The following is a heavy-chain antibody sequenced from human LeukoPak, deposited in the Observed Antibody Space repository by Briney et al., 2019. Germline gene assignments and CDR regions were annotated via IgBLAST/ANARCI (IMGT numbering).Heavy chain of an antibody. V-gene: IGHV4-59*01. CDR1: GGSISSYY. D-gene: IGHD1-7*01. CDR3: ARVNRNYLYYYYYMDV. Sequence: SETLSLTCTVSGGSISSYYWSWIRQPPGKGLEWIGYIYYSGSTNYNPSLKSRVTISVDTSKNQFSLKLSSVTAADTAVYYCARVNRNYLYYYYYMDVWGKGTTVTVSS. CDR2: IYYSGST. J-gene: IGHJ6*03.